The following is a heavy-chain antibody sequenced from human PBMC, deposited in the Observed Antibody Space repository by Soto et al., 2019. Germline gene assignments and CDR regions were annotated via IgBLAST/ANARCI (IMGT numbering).Heavy chain of an antibody. CDR3: TKGPSRAYSGSSRYSGS. CDR1: GFNFSSYS. V-gene: IGHV3-23*01. J-gene: IGHJ4*02. Sequence: GGPLRVSCAASGFNFSSYSMNWVRQAPGKGLEWISSTSCSGGTTYYADSVKDRFTISRDNSKNTVYLQMNSLKAEDTAVYYCTKGPSRAYSGSSRYSGSWGQGALVTVSS. D-gene: IGHD6-6*01. CDR2: TSCSGGTT.